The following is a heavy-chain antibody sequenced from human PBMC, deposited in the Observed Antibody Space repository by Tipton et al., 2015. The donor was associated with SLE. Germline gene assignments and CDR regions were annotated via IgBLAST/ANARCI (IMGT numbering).Heavy chain of an antibody. V-gene: IGHV4-4*02. CDR1: GGSISSSNW. CDR3: ARFDFWLYQMDV. D-gene: IGHD3-3*01. CDR2: IHHGGNT. Sequence: SLRLSCAVSGGSISSSNWWTWVRQPPGKGLEWIGEIHHGGNTKYNLSHQSRVTISIDKSRNQFSLRLNSVTAADTAVYYCARFDFWLYQMDVWGKGTTVTVSS. J-gene: IGHJ6*03.